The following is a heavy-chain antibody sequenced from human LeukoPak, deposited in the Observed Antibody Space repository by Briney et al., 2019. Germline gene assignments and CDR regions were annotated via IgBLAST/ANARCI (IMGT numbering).Heavy chain of an antibody. CDR2: INWNGGST. J-gene: IGHJ4*02. CDR1: GFTFDDYG. V-gene: IGHV3-20*04. D-gene: IGHD2-21*01. Sequence: GGSLRLSCAASGFTFDDYGMSWVRQAPGKGLEWVSGINWNGGSTGYADSVKGRFTISRDNAKNSLYLQMNSLRVEDTAVYYCARPRGCGTSKCNNFDYWGQGTLVTVSS. CDR3: ARPRGCGTSKCNNFDY.